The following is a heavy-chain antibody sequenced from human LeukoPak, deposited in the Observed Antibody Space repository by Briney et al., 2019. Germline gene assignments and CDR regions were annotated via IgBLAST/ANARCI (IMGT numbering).Heavy chain of an antibody. CDR3: ARSDFWSGYYVHFDY. Sequence: SVKVSCKASGGTFSSYAISWVRQAPGQGLEWMGGIIPIFGTANHAQKFQGGVTITADESTSTAYMELSSLRSEDTAVYYCARSDFWSGYYVHFDYWGQGTLVTVSS. CDR1: GGTFSSYA. CDR2: IIPIFGTA. D-gene: IGHD3-3*01. V-gene: IGHV1-69*13. J-gene: IGHJ4*02.